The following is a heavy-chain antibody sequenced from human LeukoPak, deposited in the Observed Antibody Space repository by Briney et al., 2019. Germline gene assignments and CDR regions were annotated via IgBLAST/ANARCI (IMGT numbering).Heavy chain of an antibody. CDR2: INPNSGGT. V-gene: IGHV1-2*02. D-gene: IGHD6-13*01. CDR3: ACIAAAGTHIDY. CDR1: RYTFTRYY. Sequence: GASVKASCTASRYTFTRYYMHWVRQAPGQGPEWMGWINPNSGGTNYAQKFQGRVTMTRDTSISTAYIELSRLRSDDTVVYYCACIAAAGTHIDYWGQGTLVTVSS. J-gene: IGHJ4*02.